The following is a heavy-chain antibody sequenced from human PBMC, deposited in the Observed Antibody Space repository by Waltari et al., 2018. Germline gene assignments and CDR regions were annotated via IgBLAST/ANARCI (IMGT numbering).Heavy chain of an antibody. Sequence: QLQLQESGPGLVKPSETLSLTCTVSGGSISSSSYYWGWIRQPPGKGLEWIGSIYYSGSTYYNPSLKSRVTISVDTSKNQFSLKLSSVTAADTAVYYCATGYSSSWTPWYYYYGMDVWGQGTTVTVSS. J-gene: IGHJ6*02. V-gene: IGHV4-39*07. CDR2: IYYSGST. CDR3: ATGYSSSWTPWYYYYGMDV. D-gene: IGHD6-13*01. CDR1: GGSISSSSYY.